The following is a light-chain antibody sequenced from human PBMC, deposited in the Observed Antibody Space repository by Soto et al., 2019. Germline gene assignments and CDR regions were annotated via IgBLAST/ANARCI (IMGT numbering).Light chain of an antibody. CDR2: WAS. V-gene: IGKV4-1*01. CDR3: HQYFRALYT. CDR1: QSLLDTSNNKNS. Sequence: DIVMTQSPESLAVSLGERATINCKSSQSLLDTSNNKNSVAWYQQKPGQPPKLLIYWASARQSGVPDRFSGSGSGTDFILTISNLQAEDVAVYYCHQYFRALYTFGQGTKLEI. J-gene: IGKJ2*01.